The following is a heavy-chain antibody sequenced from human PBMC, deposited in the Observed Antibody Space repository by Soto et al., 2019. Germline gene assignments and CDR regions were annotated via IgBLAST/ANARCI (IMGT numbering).Heavy chain of an antibody. Sequence: EVQLVESGGGLVQPGRPLRLSCAASGFTLDDYAMHWVGQGPGRGLEWVSSISWNSGNLGYADSVKGRFTISRDNAKNSLYLQMNSLRGEDTALYYCAKGASTTVFAFNDYWGQGTLVTVSS. CDR1: GFTLDDYA. J-gene: IGHJ4*02. CDR3: AKGASTTVFAFNDY. CDR2: ISWNSGNL. V-gene: IGHV3-9*01. D-gene: IGHD4-17*01.